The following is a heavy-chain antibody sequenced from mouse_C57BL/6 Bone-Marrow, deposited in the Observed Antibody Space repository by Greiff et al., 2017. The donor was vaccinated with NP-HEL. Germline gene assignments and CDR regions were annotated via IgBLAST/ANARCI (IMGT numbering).Heavy chain of an antibody. J-gene: IGHJ1*03. V-gene: IGHV1-81*01. CDR1: GYTFTSYG. CDR2: IYPRSGNT. CDR3: ARSLYGSSYDWYFDV. Sequence: QVQLQQSGAELARPGASVKLSCKASGYTFTSYGISWVKQRTGQGLEWIGAIYPRSGNTYYNEKFKGKATLTADKSYSTAYMELRSLTSEDSAVYFCARSLYGSSYDWYFDVWGTGTTVTVSS. D-gene: IGHD1-1*01.